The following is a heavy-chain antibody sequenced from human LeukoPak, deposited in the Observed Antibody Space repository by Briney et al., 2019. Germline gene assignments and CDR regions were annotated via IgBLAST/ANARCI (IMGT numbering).Heavy chain of an antibody. CDR3: ARPSGGYYYSFQY. J-gene: IGHJ4*02. D-gene: IGHD3-22*01. CDR1: GGSISSYY. CDR2: ITESGDT. V-gene: IGHV4-34*01. Sequence: SETLSLTCTVSGGSISSYYWTWIRQPPGKGLEWIGQITESGDTNYNPSLKSRVTISADTSKNQFSLTLTSVTAADTAVYFCARPSGGYYYSFQYWGQGALVSVSS.